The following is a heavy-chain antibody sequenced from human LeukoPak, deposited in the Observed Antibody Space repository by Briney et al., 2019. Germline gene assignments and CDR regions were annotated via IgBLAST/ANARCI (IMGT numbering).Heavy chain of an antibody. CDR1: GFTFSNAW. V-gene: IGHV3-15*01. CDR3: TTDLWFGELFDY. D-gene: IGHD3-10*01. J-gene: IGHJ4*02. Sequence: NSGGSLRLSCAASGFTFSNAWMSWVRQAPGKGLEWVGRIKSKTDGGTTDYAAPVKGRFTISRDDSKNTLYLQMNSLKTEDTAVYYCTTDLWFGELFDYWGQGTLVTVSS. CDR2: IKSKTDGGTT.